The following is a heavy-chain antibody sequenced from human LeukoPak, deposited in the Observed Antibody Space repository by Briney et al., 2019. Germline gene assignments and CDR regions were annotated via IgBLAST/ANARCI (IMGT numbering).Heavy chain of an antibody. J-gene: IGHJ4*02. V-gene: IGHV3-48*03. Sequence: PGGSLRLSCAASGFTFSSYEMNWVRQAPGKGLEWVSYISSSGSTIYYADSVKGRFTISRDNAKNSLYLQMNSLRAEDTAVYYCARDFHHAAGVDYWGQGTLVTVSS. CDR1: GFTFSSYE. CDR3: ARDFHHAAGVDY. CDR2: ISSSGSTI. D-gene: IGHD6-13*01.